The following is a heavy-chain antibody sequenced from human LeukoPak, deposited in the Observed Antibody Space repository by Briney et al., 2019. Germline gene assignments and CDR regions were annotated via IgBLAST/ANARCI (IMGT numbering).Heavy chain of an antibody. Sequence: GGSLRLSCTAPGLTFSNFPMHWVRQPPGKGLEWVALIQDDGATTNYADSVRGRFTISRDNSKSTVYLQMNSLKPDDTAVYYCATQSITLVVVISPFDYWGQGTLVTVSS. CDR1: GLTFSNFP. V-gene: IGHV3-30*02. CDR2: IQDDGATT. D-gene: IGHD3-22*01. CDR3: ATQSITLVVVISPFDY. J-gene: IGHJ4*02.